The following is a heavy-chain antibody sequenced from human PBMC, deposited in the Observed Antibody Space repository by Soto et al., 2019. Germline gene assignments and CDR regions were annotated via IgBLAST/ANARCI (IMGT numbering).Heavy chain of an antibody. CDR1: GGTFSSYA. CDR2: IIPIFGTA. D-gene: IGHD4-4*01. J-gene: IGHJ4*02. V-gene: IGHV1-69*13. Sequence: SVKVSCKASGGTFSSYAISWVRQAPGQGLEWMGGIIPIFGTANYAQKFQGRVTITADESTSTAYMELSSLRSEDTAVYCCARSVHDYSNYFDYWGQGTLVTVSS. CDR3: ARSVHDYSNYFDY.